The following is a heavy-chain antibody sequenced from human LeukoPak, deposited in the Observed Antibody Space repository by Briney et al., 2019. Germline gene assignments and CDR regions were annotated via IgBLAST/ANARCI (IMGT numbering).Heavy chain of an antibody. CDR1: GFTFSSYG. CDR3: ARGISWVLGFGELLGGYFDY. J-gene: IGHJ4*02. V-gene: IGHV3-30*02. Sequence: GGSLRLSCAASGFTFSSYGMHWVRQAPGKGLEWVAFIRYDGSNKYYADSVKGRFTISRDNSKNTLYLQMNSLRAEDTAVYYCARGISWVLGFGELLGGYFDYWGQGTLVTVSS. D-gene: IGHD3-10*01. CDR2: IRYDGSNK.